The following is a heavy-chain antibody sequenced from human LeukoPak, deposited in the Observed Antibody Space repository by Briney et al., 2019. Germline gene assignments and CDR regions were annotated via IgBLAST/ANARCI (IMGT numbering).Heavy chain of an antibody. CDR1: GGSINSYY. J-gene: IGHJ2*01. Sequence: PSETLSLTRTVSGGSINSYYWNWIRQPPGKGLEWIGFIYYTGSTNYNPSLKSRVSISLDTSKNQFSLRLNSVTAADTAVYYCARGYCSGGSCYYFDLWGGGTFDTVSS. D-gene: IGHD2-15*01. V-gene: IGHV4-59*01. CDR3: ARGYCSGGSCYYFDL. CDR2: IYYTGST.